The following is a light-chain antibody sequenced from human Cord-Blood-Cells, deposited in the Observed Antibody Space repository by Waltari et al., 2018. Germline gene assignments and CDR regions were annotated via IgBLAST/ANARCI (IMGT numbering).Light chain of an antibody. J-gene: IGKJ3*01. V-gene: IGKV4-1*01. Sequence: DIVMTQSPDSLAVSLGERATINCKSSQSVLYSSNNKNYLAWYQQKPGQPPKLLIYWASTRESGVTDRFSGSGSGTDFTLTISSLQAGDVAVYYCQQYYSTPLTFGPGTKVDIK. CDR1: QSVLYSSNNKNY. CDR2: WAS. CDR3: QQYYSTPLT.